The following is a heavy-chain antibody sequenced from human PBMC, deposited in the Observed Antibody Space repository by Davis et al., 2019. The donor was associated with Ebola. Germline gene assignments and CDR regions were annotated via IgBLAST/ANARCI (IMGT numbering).Heavy chain of an antibody. D-gene: IGHD6-13*01. CDR3: ARGSWYYDFDY. CDR2: INHSGST. Sequence: ESLKISCAASGFTFSSYWMSWIRQPPGKGLEWIGEINHSGSTNYNPSLKSRVTISVDTSKNQFSLKLSSVTAADTAVYYCARGSWYYDFDYWGQGTLVTVSS. J-gene: IGHJ4*02. CDR1: GFTFSSYW. V-gene: IGHV4-34*01.